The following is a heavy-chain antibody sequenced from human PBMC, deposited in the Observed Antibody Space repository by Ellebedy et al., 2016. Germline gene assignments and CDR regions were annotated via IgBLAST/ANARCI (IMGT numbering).Heavy chain of an antibody. CDR3: ASGIYPYFDY. D-gene: IGHD1-26*01. Sequence: GSLRLXCTVSGGSISNYWSWIRQPPGKGLQWIAYISYSGTTNYNPSLKSRVTISVGTSKDQFSLKLSSVTPADTAVYYCASGIYPYFDYWGQGTLVTVSS. V-gene: IGHV4-59*13. CDR1: GGSISNY. J-gene: IGHJ4*02. CDR2: ISYSGTT.